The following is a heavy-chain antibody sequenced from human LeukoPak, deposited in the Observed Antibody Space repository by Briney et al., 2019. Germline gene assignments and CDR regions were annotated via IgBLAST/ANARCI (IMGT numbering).Heavy chain of an antibody. CDR1: GGSISSYY. D-gene: IGHD3-22*01. J-gene: IGHJ3*02. Sequence: SETLSLTCTVSGGSISSYYWSWIRQPPGKGLEWIGYIYYSGSTNYNPSLKSRVTISVDTSKNQFSLKLSSVTAADTAVYYCARVQYYYDSSASGGAFDIWGQGTMVTVSS. CDR3: ARVQYYYDSSASGGAFDI. V-gene: IGHV4-59*01. CDR2: IYYSGST.